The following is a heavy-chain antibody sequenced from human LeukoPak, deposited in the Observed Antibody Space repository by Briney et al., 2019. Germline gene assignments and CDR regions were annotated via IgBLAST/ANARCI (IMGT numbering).Heavy chain of an antibody. CDR2: LNQDGSEK. J-gene: IGHJ4*02. CDR1: GFTFSSYW. CDR3: ARGGLLWFGESKLDY. D-gene: IGHD3-10*01. Sequence: TGGSLRLSCAASGFTFSSYWINWVRQAPGKGLGWVANLNQDGSEKYYVDSVKGRFTISRDSAKNSLYLQMNSLRVEDTAVYYCARGGLLWFGESKLDYWGQGVLVTVSS. V-gene: IGHV3-7*04.